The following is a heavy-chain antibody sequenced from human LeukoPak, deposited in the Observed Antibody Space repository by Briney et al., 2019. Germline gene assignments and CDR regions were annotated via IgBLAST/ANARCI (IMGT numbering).Heavy chain of an antibody. D-gene: IGHD3-3*01. CDR1: GYSISSGYY. J-gene: IGHJ4*02. V-gene: IGHV4-38-2*01. CDR3: ARHNRPATDDFWSGYYFRILSPFDY. CDR2: IYHSGST. Sequence: SETLSLTCAVSGYSISSGYYWGWIRQPPGKGLEWIGSIYHSGSTYYNPSLKSRVTISVDTSKNQFSLKLSPVTAADTAVYYCARHNRPATDDFWSGYYFRILSPFDYWGQGTLVTVSS.